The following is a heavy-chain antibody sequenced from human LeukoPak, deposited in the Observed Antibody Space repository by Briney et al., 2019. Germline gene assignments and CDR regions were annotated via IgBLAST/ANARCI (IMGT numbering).Heavy chain of an antibody. CDR3: ARQIVGATFGSLDY. J-gene: IGHJ4*02. CDR2: IIPILDIP. CDR1: GGTFSSCA. D-gene: IGHD1-26*01. Sequence: SVKVSCKASGGTFSSCAISWVRQAPGQGLEWMGRIIPILDIPNYAQKFQGRVTITADKSTSTAYMELSSLRSEDTAVYYCARQIVGATFGSLDYWGQGTLVTVSS. V-gene: IGHV1-69*04.